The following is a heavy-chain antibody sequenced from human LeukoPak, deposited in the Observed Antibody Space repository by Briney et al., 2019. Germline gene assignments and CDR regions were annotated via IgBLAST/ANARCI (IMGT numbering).Heavy chain of an antibody. CDR2: IKEEGSEK. Sequence: PGGSLRLSCAGSGFTFSTYWMSWVRQAPGKGLEWVANIKEEGSEKNYVDSVKGRLTISRDNAKNSVYLQMNSLRAEDTAVYYCARGSALVTTYRGGNWFDPWGQGTLVTVSS. CDR1: GFTFSTYW. D-gene: IGHD5-18*01. J-gene: IGHJ5*02. V-gene: IGHV3-7*05. CDR3: ARGSALVTTYRGGNWFDP.